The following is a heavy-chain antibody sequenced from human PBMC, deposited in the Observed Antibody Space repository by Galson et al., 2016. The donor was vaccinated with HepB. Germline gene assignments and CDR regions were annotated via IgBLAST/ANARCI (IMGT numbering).Heavy chain of an antibody. V-gene: IGHV1-2*04. J-gene: IGHJ6*02. D-gene: IGHD5-18*01. Sequence: SVKVSCKASGYTFTDYYLHWVRQAPGQGLEWMGRINPNSGGTKYAQKFQGWVTMTRDTSISTAYMELSRLRSDDTAVYYCARNIQLWSSSYYGMDVWGQGTTVTVSS. CDR1: GYTFTDYY. CDR3: ARNIQLWSSSYYGMDV. CDR2: INPNSGGT.